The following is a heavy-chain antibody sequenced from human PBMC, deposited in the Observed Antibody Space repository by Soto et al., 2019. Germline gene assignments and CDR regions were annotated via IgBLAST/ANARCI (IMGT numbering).Heavy chain of an antibody. CDR2: INHSGST. J-gene: IGHJ6*02. D-gene: IGHD5-12*01. CDR1: GGSFSGYY. V-gene: IGHV4-34*01. CDR3: ARGAWLRSSLRSYYYYGMDV. Sequence: QVQLQQWGAGLLKPSETLSLTCAVYGGSFSGYYWSWIRQPPGKGLDWIGEINHSGSTNYNPSLQSRCTISVDTSKNQFSLKLRSVNAGDTAVYYCARGAWLRSSLRSYYYYGMDVWGQGTTVTVSS.